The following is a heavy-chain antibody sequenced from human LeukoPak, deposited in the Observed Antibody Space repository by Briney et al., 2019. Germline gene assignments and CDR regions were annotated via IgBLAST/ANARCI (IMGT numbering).Heavy chain of an antibody. D-gene: IGHD4-23*01. V-gene: IGHV3-48*03. CDR3: ARDYGGSSPFDY. Sequence: GGSLRLSCAASGLTFSSYEMHWVRQAPGKGLEWVSYISSSGSTIYYADSVQGRFTISRDNANNSLYLQMNSLRAEDTAVEYCARDYGGSSPFDYWGQGTLVTVSS. CDR1: GLTFSSYE. CDR2: ISSSGSTI. J-gene: IGHJ4*02.